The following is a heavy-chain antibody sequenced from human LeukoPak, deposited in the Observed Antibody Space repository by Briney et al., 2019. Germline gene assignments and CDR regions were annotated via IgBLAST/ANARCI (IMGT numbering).Heavy chain of an antibody. D-gene: IGHD3-10*01. CDR2: IYHGGST. J-gene: IGHJ6*03. Sequence: PSGTLSLTCAVSGGSISTANWWSWVRQPPGKGLEWIGEIYHGGSTNYSPSLKSRVTIAVDKSKNQFSLKLNSVTAADTAVYYCARIRGYGRDYYYYYMDVWGKGTTVTVSS. CDR1: GGSISTANW. CDR3: ARIRGYGRDYYYYYMDV. V-gene: IGHV4-4*02.